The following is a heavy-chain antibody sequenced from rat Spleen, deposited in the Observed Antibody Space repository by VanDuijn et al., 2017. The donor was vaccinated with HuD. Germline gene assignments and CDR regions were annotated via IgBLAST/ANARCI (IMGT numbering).Heavy chain of an antibody. J-gene: IGHJ2*01. V-gene: IGHV5-29*01. CDR1: GFTFSDYG. Sequence: EVQLVESGGGLVQPGRSLKLSCAASGFTFSDYGVAWVRQAPTTGLEWVASISPSGGGTYYRDSVKGRFTVSRDNAKSILYLQMDSLRSEDTATYYCARRHYGYTDYFDYWGQGVMVTVSS. CDR2: ISPSGGGT. D-gene: IGHD1-9*01. CDR3: ARRHYGYTDYFDY.